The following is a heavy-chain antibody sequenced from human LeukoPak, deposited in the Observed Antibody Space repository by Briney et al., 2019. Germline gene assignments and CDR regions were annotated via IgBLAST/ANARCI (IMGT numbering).Heavy chain of an antibody. Sequence: SVKVSCKASGGTFSSYAISWVRQAPGQGLEWMGRTIPILGIANYAQKFQGRVTITADKSTSTAYMELSSLRSEDTAVYYCARGGYCSGGSCYIVWGQGTLVTVSS. J-gene: IGHJ4*02. D-gene: IGHD2-15*01. V-gene: IGHV1-69*04. CDR1: GGTFSSYA. CDR3: ARGGYCSGGSCYIV. CDR2: TIPILGIA.